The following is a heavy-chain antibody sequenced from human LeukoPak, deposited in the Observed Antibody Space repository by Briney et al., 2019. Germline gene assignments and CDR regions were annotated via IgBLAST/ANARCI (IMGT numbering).Heavy chain of an antibody. CDR2: ISSDGRST. Sequence: PGGSPTLTCLASGFTFSNHWMNWIRQAPGKGLVWISRISSDGRSTPYAPSVQGRFTVSRDNAKNTVSLQMNSLRADDTAVYYCAREESTTVAFYFDHWGQGTLVPVSS. CDR3: AREESTTVAFYFDH. D-gene: IGHD4-11*01. CDR1: GFTFSNHW. J-gene: IGHJ4*02. V-gene: IGHV3-74*03.